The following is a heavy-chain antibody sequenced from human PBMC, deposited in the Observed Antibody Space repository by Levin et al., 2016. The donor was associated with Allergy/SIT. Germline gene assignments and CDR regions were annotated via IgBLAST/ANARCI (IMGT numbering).Heavy chain of an antibody. J-gene: IGHJ4*02. CDR1: GFTFSSYG. CDR3: ASGYSYAKIDY. CDR2: IYSGGST. Sequence: GGSLRLSCAASGFTFSSYGMHWVRQAPGKGLEWVSVIYSGGSTHHADSVQGRFTISRENNSKNTMYLQMNSLRAEDTAVYYCASGYSYAKIDYWGLGTLVIVSS. D-gene: IGHD5-18*01. V-gene: IGHV3-53*01.